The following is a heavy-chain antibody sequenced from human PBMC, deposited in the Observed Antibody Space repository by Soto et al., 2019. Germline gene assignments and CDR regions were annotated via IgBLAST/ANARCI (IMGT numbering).Heavy chain of an antibody. V-gene: IGHV4-61*01. Sequence: SETRSLTCSVSGGSFSSVSYYWIWIRQSPGKGLEWIGYIYYSGSTKYTPSLKSRVTISLDTSKNQFSLKLRSVTAADTAVYYCARSIDCSGGSCHDYWGQGTLVTVSS. CDR1: GGSFSSVSYY. J-gene: IGHJ4*02. D-gene: IGHD2-15*01. CDR2: IYYSGST. CDR3: ARSIDCSGGSCHDY.